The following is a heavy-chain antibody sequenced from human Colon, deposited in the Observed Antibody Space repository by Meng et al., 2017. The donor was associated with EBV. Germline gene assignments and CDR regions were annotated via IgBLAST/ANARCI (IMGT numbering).Heavy chain of an antibody. D-gene: IGHD3-10*01. CDR2: IDHRGNT. J-gene: IGHJ5*02. Sequence: GAGPLKPPAPRARLCACHVGDCSDYDCTWIRPPPGKGLVWIGEIDHRGNTKFNPSLKSRVTISLDTSKIQFSLKVSSVTAADSAVYYCARRGPSGNFAPWSQGALVTVSS. CDR1: VGDCSDYD. CDR3: ARRGPSGNFAP. V-gene: IGHV4-34*01.